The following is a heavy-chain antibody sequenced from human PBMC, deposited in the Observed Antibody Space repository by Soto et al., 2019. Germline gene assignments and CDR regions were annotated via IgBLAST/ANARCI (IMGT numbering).Heavy chain of an antibody. CDR1: GGSISSGGYY. V-gene: IGHV4-31*03. D-gene: IGHD6-6*01. Sequence: PSETLSLTCTVSGGSISSGGYYWSWIRQHPGKGLEWIGYIYYSGSTYYNPSLKSRVTISVDTSKNQFSLKLSSVTAADTAVYYCARNLYSSSSSYWFDPWGQGTLVTVSS. CDR3: ARNLYSSSSSYWFDP. J-gene: IGHJ5*02. CDR2: IYYSGST.